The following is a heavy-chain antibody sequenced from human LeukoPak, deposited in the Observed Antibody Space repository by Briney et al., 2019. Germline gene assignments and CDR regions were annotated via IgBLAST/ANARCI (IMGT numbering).Heavy chain of an antibody. CDR1: GYTFTGYY. Sequence: KPGASVKVSCKASGYTFTGYYMHWVRQAPGQGLEWMGWINPNSGGTNYAQKFQGRVTMTRDTSISTAYMELNRLRSDDTAVYYCARANRITMVRGTMSYWGQGTLVTVSS. D-gene: IGHD3-10*01. J-gene: IGHJ4*02. V-gene: IGHV1-2*02. CDR3: ARANRITMVRGTMSY. CDR2: INPNSGGT.